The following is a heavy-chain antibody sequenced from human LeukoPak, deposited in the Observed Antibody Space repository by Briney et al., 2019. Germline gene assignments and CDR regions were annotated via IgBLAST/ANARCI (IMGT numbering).Heavy chain of an antibody. J-gene: IGHJ4*02. CDR2: ISYDGSNK. CDR3: ARARGVVVTAPLFDY. Sequence: PGGSLRLSCAASGFTFSSYAMHWVRQAPGKGLEWVAVISYDGSNKYYADSVKGRFTISRDNSKNTLYPQMNSLRAEDTAVYYCARARGVVVTAPLFDYWGQGTLVTVSS. V-gene: IGHV3-30-3*01. D-gene: IGHD2-21*02. CDR1: GFTFSSYA.